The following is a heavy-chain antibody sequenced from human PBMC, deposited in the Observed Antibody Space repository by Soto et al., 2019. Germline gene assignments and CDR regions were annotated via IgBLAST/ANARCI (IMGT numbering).Heavy chain of an antibody. J-gene: IGHJ4*02. Sequence: GASVKVSCKASGYTFTSYGISWVRQAPGQGLEWMGWISAHNGNTNYAQKLQGRVTMTTDTSTSTAYMELRSLRSDDTAVYYCARDFVADFTAVFDYWGQGTLVTVSS. CDR3: ARDFVADFTAVFDY. CDR1: GYTFTSYG. CDR2: ISAHNGNT. V-gene: IGHV1-18*01. D-gene: IGHD2-21*02.